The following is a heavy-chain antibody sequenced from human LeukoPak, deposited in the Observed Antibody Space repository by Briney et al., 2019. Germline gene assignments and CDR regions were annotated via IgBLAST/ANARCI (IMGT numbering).Heavy chain of an antibody. J-gene: IGHJ2*01. V-gene: IGHV3-33*06. Sequence: GGSLRLSCAASGFTFSSYGMHWVRQAPGKGLEWVAVIWYDGSNEYYADSVKGRFTISRDNSKNTLYLQMNSLRAEDTAVYYCAKPSTSSSNNPYFDLWGRGTLVTVSS. CDR2: IWYDGSNE. CDR3: AKPSTSSSNNPYFDL. CDR1: GFTFSSYG. D-gene: IGHD2-2*01.